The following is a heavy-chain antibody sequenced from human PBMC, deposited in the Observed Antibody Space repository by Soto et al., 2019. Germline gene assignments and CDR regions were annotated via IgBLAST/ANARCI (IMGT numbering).Heavy chain of an antibody. Sequence: QVQLVQSGAEVKKPGASVKVSCKASGYTFTNSDINWVRQAPGQGLEWMGWMHPDSGHAAYAEKFQGRVTLTTSTSTSTVYMAMRSLGSEDTAVYYCARRPHCSGGICYYGWDNWGQGTLVTVSS. V-gene: IGHV1-8*01. CDR3: ARRPHCSGGICYYGWDN. D-gene: IGHD2-15*01. J-gene: IGHJ4*02. CDR1: GYTFTNSD. CDR2: MHPDSGHA.